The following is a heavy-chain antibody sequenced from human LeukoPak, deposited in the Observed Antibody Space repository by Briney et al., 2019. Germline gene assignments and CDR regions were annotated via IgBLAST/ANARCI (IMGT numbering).Heavy chain of an antibody. CDR1: GFTFGDYA. Sequence: GRSLRLSCTASGFTFGDYAVSWVRQAPGQGLEWVGFIRSKAYGGTTEYAASVKGRFTISRDDSKSIAYLQMNSLKTEDTAVYYCTRDPGTGSDYWGQGTLVTVSS. V-gene: IGHV3-49*04. CDR2: IRSKAYGGTT. D-gene: IGHD1-1*01. CDR3: TRDPGTGSDY. J-gene: IGHJ4*02.